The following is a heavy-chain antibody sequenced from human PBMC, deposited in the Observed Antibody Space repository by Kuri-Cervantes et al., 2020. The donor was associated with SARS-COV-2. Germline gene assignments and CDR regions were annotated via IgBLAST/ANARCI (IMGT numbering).Heavy chain of an antibody. Sequence: GGSLRLSCAASGFTFSTYSMNWVRQAPGKGLEWVSFISSSSSYIYYADSVKGRFTISRDNARNSLYLQMNSLRAEDTAVYYCARDNEYGPLGYFDLWGRGTLVTVSS. CDR2: ISSSSSYI. CDR1: GFTFSTYS. CDR3: ARDNEYGPLGYFDL. J-gene: IGHJ2*01. D-gene: IGHD4-17*01. V-gene: IGHV3-21*01.